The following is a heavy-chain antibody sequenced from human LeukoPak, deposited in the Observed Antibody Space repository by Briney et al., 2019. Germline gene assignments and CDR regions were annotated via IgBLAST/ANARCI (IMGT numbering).Heavy chain of an antibody. V-gene: IGHV3-48*01. Sequence: PGGSLRLSCAASGFTLSSYSMNWVRQAPGKGLEWISYISSGGSPTYYADSVKGRFVISRDSAKNSLYLRMNSLRAEDTAVYYCARDNSSGWSDFHYYGMDVWGQGTTVIVSS. J-gene: IGHJ6*02. D-gene: IGHD6-19*01. CDR1: GFTLSSYS. CDR2: ISSGGSPT. CDR3: ARDNSSGWSDFHYYGMDV.